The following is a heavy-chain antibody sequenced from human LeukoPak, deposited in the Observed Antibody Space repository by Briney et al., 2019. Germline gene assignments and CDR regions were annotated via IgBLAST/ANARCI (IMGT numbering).Heavy chain of an antibody. CDR1: GFTFNDYW. D-gene: IGHD4-23*01. CDR2: IRQDDSEK. CDR3: ATDRKVGTWDPRFNY. J-gene: IGHJ4*02. Sequence: PGGSLRLSCSASGFTFNDYWMIWVRQAPGKGLEWVANIRQDDSEKNCVDSVKGRFTISRDNAKFSLYLQMNSLRAEDTAVYYCATDRKVGTWDPRFNYWGQGTLVTVSP. V-gene: IGHV3-7*01.